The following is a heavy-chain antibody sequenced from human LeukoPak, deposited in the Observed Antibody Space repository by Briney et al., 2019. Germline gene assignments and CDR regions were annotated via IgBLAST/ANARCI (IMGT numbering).Heavy chain of an antibody. J-gene: IGHJ3*01. V-gene: IGHV3-23*01. CDR1: GFTFRSYA. CDR2: ISGSVDST. Sequence: GGSLRLSCAASGFTFRSYAMGWVRQAPGKGLEWVSTISGSVDSTYYADSVRGRFTISRDSSNNTLYLQMNSLRAEDTAVYYCAKDLVFNYGGSQWAFDVWGQGTMVTVSS. D-gene: IGHD2-21*01. CDR3: AKDLVFNYGGSQWAFDV.